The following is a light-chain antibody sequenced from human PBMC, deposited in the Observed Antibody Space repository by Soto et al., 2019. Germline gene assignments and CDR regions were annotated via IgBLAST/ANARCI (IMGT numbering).Light chain of an antibody. CDR1: QSVSSTF. V-gene: IGKV3-20*01. Sequence: EFVLTQSPGTLSLSPGDSATLSCRASQSVSSTFLAWYQHKPGRPPRLLIHGASSRATGIPDRFTGSGSGTDFTLTISRLEPEDFGTYYCHQYKSYTPYTIGQGTKVEIK. J-gene: IGKJ2*01. CDR3: HQYKSYTPYT. CDR2: GAS.